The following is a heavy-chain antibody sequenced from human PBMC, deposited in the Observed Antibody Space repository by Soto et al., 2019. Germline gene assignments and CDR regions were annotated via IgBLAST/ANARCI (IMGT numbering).Heavy chain of an antibody. J-gene: IGHJ6*03. Sequence: QVHLVQSGAEVKKPGASVKVSCKASGYTFTSYAMHWVRQAPGQRLEWMGWINAGNGNTKYSQKLQGRVTKTGDTSASTAYLELSRLRSEDTAVYYCARDLGGDYVYAYYYYMDVWGKGTTVTVSS. V-gene: IGHV1-3*01. CDR2: INAGNGNT. D-gene: IGHD4-17*01. CDR3: ARDLGGDYVYAYYYYMDV. CDR1: GYTFTSYA.